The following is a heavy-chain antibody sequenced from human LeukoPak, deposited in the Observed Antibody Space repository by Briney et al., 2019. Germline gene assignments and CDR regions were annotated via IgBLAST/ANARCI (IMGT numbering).Heavy chain of an antibody. J-gene: IGHJ4*02. Sequence: SETLYLTCTVSGYSISSGYYWGWIRQPPGRGLEWIGSIYHSGSTYYNPSLKSRVTISVDTSKNQFSLKLSSVTAADTAVYYCAAGSDYWGQGTLVTVSS. D-gene: IGHD6-13*01. CDR2: IYHSGST. CDR3: AAGSDY. CDR1: GYSISSGYY. V-gene: IGHV4-38-2*02.